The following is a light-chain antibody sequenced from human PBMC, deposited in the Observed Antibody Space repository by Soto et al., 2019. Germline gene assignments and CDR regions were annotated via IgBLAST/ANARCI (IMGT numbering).Light chain of an antibody. CDR2: DVS. V-gene: IGLV2-14*03. CDR3: SSYTSNNSFYF. Sequence: QSALTQPASVSGSPGQSITISCTGTISDVGGYNFVSWYQQRPGKAPKLMIYDVSNRPSGVSDRFSGSKSGNTASLTISGLRTEDEAEYYCSSYTSNNSFYFFGTGTKLTVL. J-gene: IGLJ1*01. CDR1: ISDVGGYNF.